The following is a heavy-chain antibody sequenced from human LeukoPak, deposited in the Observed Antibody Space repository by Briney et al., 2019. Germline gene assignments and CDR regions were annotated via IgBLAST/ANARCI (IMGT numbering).Heavy chain of an antibody. CDR1: GFTFSRSS. CDR3: AKDRHDYSNYWFDP. Sequence: GGSLRLSCAASGFTFSRSSMNWVRHAPGKGLEYISYISGSSGSKYYADSVRGRFTISRDNAKNSLYLQMNSLRAEDTAVYYCAKDRHDYSNYWFDPWGQGTLVAVSS. J-gene: IGHJ5*02. CDR2: ISGSSGSK. D-gene: IGHD4-11*01. V-gene: IGHV3-48*01.